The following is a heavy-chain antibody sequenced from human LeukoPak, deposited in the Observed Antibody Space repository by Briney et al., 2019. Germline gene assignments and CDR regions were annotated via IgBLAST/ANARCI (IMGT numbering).Heavy chain of an antibody. CDR2: ISYDGSNK. CDR1: GFTFSSYA. Sequence: GGSVRLSCAASGFTFSSYAMHWLRQAPGKGLEWVAVISYDGSNKYYADSVKGRFTISRDNSKNTLYLQMNSLRAEDTAVYYCARGNYCSSTSCPLLLYYGMDVWGQGTTVSVSS. D-gene: IGHD2-2*01. V-gene: IGHV3-30-3*01. J-gene: IGHJ6*02. CDR3: ARGNYCSSTSCPLLLYYGMDV.